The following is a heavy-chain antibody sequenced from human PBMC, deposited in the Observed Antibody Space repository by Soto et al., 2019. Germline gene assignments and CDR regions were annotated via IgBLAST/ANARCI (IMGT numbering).Heavy chain of an antibody. CDR3: ARVGGYYYDSSGYYLDY. V-gene: IGHV1-3*01. J-gene: IGHJ4*02. D-gene: IGHD3-22*01. CDR2: INAGNGNT. CDR1: GYTFTSYA. Sequence: GASVKVSCKASGYTFTSYAMHWVRQAPGQRLEWMGWINAGNGNTKYSQKFQGRVTITRDTSASTAYMELSSLRSEDTAVYYCARVGGYYYDSSGYYLDYWGQGTLVTVSS.